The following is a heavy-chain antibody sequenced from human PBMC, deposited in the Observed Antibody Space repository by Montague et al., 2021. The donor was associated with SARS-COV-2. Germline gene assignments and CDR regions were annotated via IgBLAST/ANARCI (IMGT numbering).Heavy chain of an antibody. Sequence: SLRLSCAASGLTFSSYSMVWARQAPGKGLEWVSSITSSSDYIHYAVSVKGRFTISRDNDRNSLYLLMNSLRAEDTAVYYCARGEMATISESFDLWGQGTMVTVSS. D-gene: IGHD5-24*01. J-gene: IGHJ3*01. V-gene: IGHV3-21*01. CDR3: ARGEMATISESFDL. CDR2: ITSSSDYI. CDR1: GLTFSSYS.